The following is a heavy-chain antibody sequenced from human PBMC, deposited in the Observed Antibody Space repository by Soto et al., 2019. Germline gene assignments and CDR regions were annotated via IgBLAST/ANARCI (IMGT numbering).Heavy chain of an antibody. CDR2: AYYSGDT. Sequence: QVQLQESGPGLVKASETLSLTCSVSGGSISRYYWSWIRQPPGKGLEGLGYAYYSGDTSYNPSLKSRATTAIDTSKNQVSRKLSSVTAADTAVYYCARDRSTYGGGGTGEVKENWFDPWGQGALVTVSS. CDR3: ARDRSTYGGGGTGEVKENWFDP. V-gene: IGHV4-59*01. D-gene: IGHD2-8*01. J-gene: IGHJ5*02. CDR1: GGSISRYY.